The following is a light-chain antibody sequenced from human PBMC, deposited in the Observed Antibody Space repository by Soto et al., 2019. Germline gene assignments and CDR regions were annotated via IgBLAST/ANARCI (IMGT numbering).Light chain of an antibody. Sequence: QSVLTQPPSASGTPGQRVTISCSGSSSNIGSNTVTWYQQLPGAAPKLLICSNDQRPSGVPYRFSGSKSGTSASLAISGLQSEDEADYYCAAWDDSLNGVFGGGTKLTVL. V-gene: IGLV1-44*01. CDR1: SSNIGSNT. CDR2: SND. CDR3: AAWDDSLNGV. J-gene: IGLJ2*01.